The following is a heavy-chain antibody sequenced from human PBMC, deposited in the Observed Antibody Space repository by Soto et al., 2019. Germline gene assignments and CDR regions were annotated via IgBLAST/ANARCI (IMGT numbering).Heavy chain of an antibody. Sequence: PSETLSLTCTVSGGSISSSSYYWGWIRQPPGKGLEWIGSIYYSGSTYYNPSLKSRVTISVDTSKNQFSLKLSSVTAADTAVYYCARLQGDAVGDTGWYYYGMDVWGQGTTVTVSS. CDR3: ARLQGDAVGDTGWYYYGMDV. J-gene: IGHJ6*02. V-gene: IGHV4-39*01. D-gene: IGHD1-26*01. CDR2: IYYSGST. CDR1: GGSISSSSYY.